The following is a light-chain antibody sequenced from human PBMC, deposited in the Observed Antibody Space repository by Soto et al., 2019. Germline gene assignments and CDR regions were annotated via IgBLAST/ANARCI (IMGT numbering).Light chain of an antibody. Sequence: DIQMTQSPSSLSASVGDRVTITCRAGQSISSNLNWYQQKPGKAPKLLIYAASILQSGVPSTFSGSGSGTDFTLTISSLQPEDFATYYCQQSHSIPWTFGQGTKVEIK. J-gene: IGKJ1*01. CDR1: QSISSN. CDR2: AAS. CDR3: QQSHSIPWT. V-gene: IGKV1-39*01.